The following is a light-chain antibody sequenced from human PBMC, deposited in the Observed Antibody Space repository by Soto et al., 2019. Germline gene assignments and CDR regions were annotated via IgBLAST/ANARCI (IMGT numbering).Light chain of an antibody. J-gene: IGLJ2*01. V-gene: IGLV2-11*01. CDR2: DVN. CDR3: CSYGGTTTLV. CDR1: SSDVGGYNF. Sequence: QSALTQPRSVFGSPGQSVTISCTGTSSDVGGYNFVSWYQQLPGKAPKLMIYDVNKRPSGVPYRFSGSKSGNTASLTISGLQAEDEADYYCCSYGGTTTLVFGGGTKLTVL.